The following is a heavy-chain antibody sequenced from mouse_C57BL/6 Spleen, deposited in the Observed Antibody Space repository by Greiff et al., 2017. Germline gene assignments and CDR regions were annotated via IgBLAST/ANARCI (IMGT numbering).Heavy chain of an antibody. CDR3: ARLKGNWDGAY. J-gene: IGHJ3*01. CDR1: GYSITSGYY. V-gene: IGHV3-6*01. CDR2: ISYDGSN. D-gene: IGHD4-1*01. Sequence: EVKLLESGPGLVKPSQSLSLTCSVTGYSITSGYYWNWIRQFPGNKLEWMGYISYDGSNNYNPSLKNRISITRDTSKNQFFLKLNSVTTEDTATYYCARLKGNWDGAYWGQGTLVTVSA.